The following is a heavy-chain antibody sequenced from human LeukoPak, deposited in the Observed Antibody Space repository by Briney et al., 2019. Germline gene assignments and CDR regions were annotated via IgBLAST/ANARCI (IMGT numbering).Heavy chain of an antibody. CDR3: ARGRGVDGYYFDY. CDR2: IYYSGST. D-gene: IGHD3-22*01. V-gene: IGHV4-39*07. J-gene: IGHJ4*02. CDR1: GGSISSSSYY. Sequence: ASETLSLTCTVSGGSISSSSYYWGWIRQPPGKGLKWIVSIYYSGSTYYNPSLKNRVTISVDTSKNQFSLKLSSVTAADTAVYYCARGRGVDGYYFDYWGQGTLVTVSS.